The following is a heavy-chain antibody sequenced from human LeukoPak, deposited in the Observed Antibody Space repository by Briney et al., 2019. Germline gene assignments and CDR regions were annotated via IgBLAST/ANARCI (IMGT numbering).Heavy chain of an antibody. Sequence: ASVKVSCQASGYTFTGYYMHWVRQAPGQGLEWMGWINPNSGGTNYAQKFQGRVTMTRDTSISTAYMELSRLRSDDTAVYYCARALLTPHYYFDYWGQGTLVTVSS. CDR3: ARALLTPHYYFDY. V-gene: IGHV1-2*02. CDR2: INPNSGGT. CDR1: GYTFTGYY. J-gene: IGHJ4*02. D-gene: IGHD1-14*01.